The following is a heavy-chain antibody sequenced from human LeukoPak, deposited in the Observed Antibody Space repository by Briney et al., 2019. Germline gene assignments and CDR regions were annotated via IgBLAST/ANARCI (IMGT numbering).Heavy chain of an antibody. CDR1: GGSISSSNYY. Sequence: PSETLSLTCTVSGGSISSSNYYWGWIRQPPGKALEWIGTIYYSGNTYYNPSLKTRVTISVDTSKNQFSLNLNSVAAADTAVYYCARRNSGSPRRAWDYWGQGTLVTVSS. J-gene: IGHJ4*02. V-gene: IGHV4-39*01. CDR2: IYYSGNT. D-gene: IGHD1-26*01. CDR3: ARRNSGSPRRAWDY.